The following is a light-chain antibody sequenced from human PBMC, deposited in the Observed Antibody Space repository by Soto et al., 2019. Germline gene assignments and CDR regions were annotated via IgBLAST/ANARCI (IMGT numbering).Light chain of an antibody. V-gene: IGLV1-44*01. CDR2: SNN. Sequence: QSVLTQPPSASGTPGQRVTNSCSGSSSNIGSNTISWYQQLPGTAPKLLIYSNNQRPSGVPDRFSGSKSGTSASLAISGLQSEDEADYYCAAWDDSLNGRGVFGTGTKVTVL. J-gene: IGLJ1*01. CDR3: AAWDDSLNGRGV. CDR1: SSNIGSNT.